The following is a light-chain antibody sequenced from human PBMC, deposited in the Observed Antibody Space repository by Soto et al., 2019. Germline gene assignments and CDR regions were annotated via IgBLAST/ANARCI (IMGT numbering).Light chain of an antibody. CDR3: QQYKSLPYT. CDR1: QDINNY. CDR2: DAS. J-gene: IGKJ2*01. V-gene: IGKV1-33*01. Sequence: DIQMTQSPSSLSASVGDRVTITCQSSQDINNYLNWYQQKSGRAPKLLIYDASNLEMGVPSRLSGSGFWTYFTFTISSLQHEDIGTYYCQQYKSLPYTFGQGTKLEI.